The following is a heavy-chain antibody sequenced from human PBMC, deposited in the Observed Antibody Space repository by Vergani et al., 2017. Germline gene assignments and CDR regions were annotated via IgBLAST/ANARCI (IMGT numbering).Heavy chain of an antibody. D-gene: IGHD2-21*01. CDR2: ISWDGGST. J-gene: IGHJ6*03. CDR3: AKKRQRLWSRYYYMDV. Sequence: EVQLVESGGVVVQPGGSLRLSCAASGFTFDDYAMHWVRQAPGKGLEWVSLISWDGGSTYYADSVKGRFTISRDNSKNSLYLQMNSLRAEDTAVYYCAKKRQRLWSRYYYMDVWGKGTTVTVSS. V-gene: IGHV3-43D*03. CDR1: GFTFDDYA.